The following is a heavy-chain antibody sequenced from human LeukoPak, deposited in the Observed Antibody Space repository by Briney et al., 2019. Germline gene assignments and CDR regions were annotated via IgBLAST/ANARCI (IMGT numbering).Heavy chain of an antibody. Sequence: PGGSLRLSCAASGFTFSSYAMSWVRQAPGKGLEWVSAISGSGGSTYYADSVKGRFTISRDNSKNTLYLQMNGLRAEDTAVYYCAKDGGRGYCSGGSCYFVRFDYWGQGTLVTVSS. CDR3: AKDGGRGYCSGGSCYFVRFDY. CDR1: GFTFSSYA. D-gene: IGHD2-15*01. V-gene: IGHV3-23*01. CDR2: ISGSGGST. J-gene: IGHJ4*02.